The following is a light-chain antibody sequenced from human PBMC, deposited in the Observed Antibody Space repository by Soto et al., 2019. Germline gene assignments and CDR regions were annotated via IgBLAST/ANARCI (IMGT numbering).Light chain of an antibody. CDR3: QSFDDSLSGWV. J-gene: IGLJ3*02. CDR2: GNI. Sequence: QSVLTQPPSVSGAPGQRVTISCTGSSSNIGAAYDVHWYQQVPGTAPKLLIYGNINRPSGVPGRFSGSRSGTSASLAITGLHAEDEADYYCQSFDDSLSGWVFGGGTKLTVL. V-gene: IGLV1-40*01. CDR1: SSNIGAAYD.